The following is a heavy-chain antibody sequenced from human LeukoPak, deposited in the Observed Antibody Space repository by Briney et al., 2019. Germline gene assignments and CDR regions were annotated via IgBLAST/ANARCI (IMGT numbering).Heavy chain of an antibody. CDR2: IYYSGST. V-gene: IGHV4-59*08. Sequence: SETLSLTCTVSGGSISSYNWSWFRQPPGKGLEWIGYIYYSGSTNYNPSLKCRVTISVDTSKNQFSLKLSSVTAADTAVYYCARGVGGWLFDYWGQGTLVTVSS. J-gene: IGHJ4*02. CDR1: GGSISSYN. D-gene: IGHD6-19*01. CDR3: ARGVGGWLFDY.